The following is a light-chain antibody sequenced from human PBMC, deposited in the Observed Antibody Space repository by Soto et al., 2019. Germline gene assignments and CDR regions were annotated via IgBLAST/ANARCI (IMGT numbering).Light chain of an antibody. CDR2: DTS. CDR1: TGAVTSGHY. V-gene: IGLV7-46*01. CDR3: LLSYSGANWV. Sequence: QAVVTQEPSLTVSPGGTVTLTCGSSTGAVTSGHYPYWFQQKPGQAPRTLIYDTSNKHSWTPARFSGSLLGGKAALTLSGAQPEDEAEYYCLLSYSGANWVFGRGTKLTVL. J-gene: IGLJ3*02.